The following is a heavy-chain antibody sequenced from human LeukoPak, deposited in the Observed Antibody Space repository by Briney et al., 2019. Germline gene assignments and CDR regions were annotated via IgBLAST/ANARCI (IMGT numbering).Heavy chain of an antibody. CDR1: GYTFSDYY. D-gene: IGHD4-17*01. CDR3: ARVDDRDRYGVSNFDY. Sequence: GASVKVSCKSSGYTFSDYYMHWVRQAPGQGLEWMGRINPNTGGTNHAQKFQGRVTMTRDTSISTAYMELSSLRFDDTAVYYCARVDDRDRYGVSNFDYWGQGTLVTVSS. V-gene: IGHV1-2*06. CDR2: INPNTGGT. J-gene: IGHJ4*02.